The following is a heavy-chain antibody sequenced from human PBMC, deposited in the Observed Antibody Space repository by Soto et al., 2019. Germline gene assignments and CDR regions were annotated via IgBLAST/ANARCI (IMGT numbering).Heavy chain of an antibody. CDR1: GGSISSSSYY. CDR3: ARQQPSYCSSPSCYPYYFDY. D-gene: IGHD2-2*01. Sequence: QLQLQESGPGLVKPSETLSLTCTVSGGSISSSSYYWGWIRQPPGKGLEWIGSIYHSGSTYYNPSLKSRVTISVDTSKNQFSLKLSSVTAADTAVYYCARQQPSYCSSPSCYPYYFDYWGQGTLVTVSS. CDR2: IYHSGST. V-gene: IGHV4-39*01. J-gene: IGHJ4*02.